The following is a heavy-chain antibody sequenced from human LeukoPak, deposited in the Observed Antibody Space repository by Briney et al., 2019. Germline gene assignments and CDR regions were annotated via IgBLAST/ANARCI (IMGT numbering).Heavy chain of an antibody. CDR2: ICSSSSYI. V-gene: IGHV3-21*01. Sequence: GGSLRLSCVASGFTFSSYSMNWVRQAPGKGLEWVSSICSSSSYIYYADSVKGRFTISRDNAKNSLYLQMNSLRAEDTAVYYCARGDRDLYCSSTSCYPVLGGQGTLVTVSS. CDR1: GFTFSSYS. J-gene: IGHJ4*02. D-gene: IGHD2-2*01. CDR3: ARGDRDLYCSSTSCYPVL.